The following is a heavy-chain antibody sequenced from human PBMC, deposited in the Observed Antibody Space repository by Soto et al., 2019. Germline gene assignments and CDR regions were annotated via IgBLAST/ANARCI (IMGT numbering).Heavy chain of an antibody. Sequence: QVQLQQWGAGLLRPSETLALTCAVYDGSFHNDFWSWIRQPPGKGLEWIGEVNHSGGTNYNPSLESRVTISVDTSRKQFSLKMTSVTAADTAVYYCATLACSSTSCYGGGWFDPWGQGTLVTVSS. D-gene: IGHD2-2*01. CDR2: VNHSGGT. CDR3: ATLACSSTSCYGGGWFDP. CDR1: DGSFHNDF. J-gene: IGHJ5*02. V-gene: IGHV4-34*01.